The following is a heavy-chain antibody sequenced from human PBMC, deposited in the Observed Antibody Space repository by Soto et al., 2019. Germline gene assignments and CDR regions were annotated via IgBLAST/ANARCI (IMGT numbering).Heavy chain of an antibody. J-gene: IGHJ6*02. CDR3: XXXVXXXXXXXXXSLDV. CDR2: VSNNGGNK. CDR1: GFTFSTFG. Sequence: QVQLVESGGGVVQPGRSLRLSCAASGFTFSTFGMHWVRQAPGKXLXXVALVSNNGGNKYFADSVRGRFTISRDDSKNTVYLQMSSLXVDDTXXYYXXXXVXXXXXXXXXSLDVWGQGTTVTVSS. V-gene: IGHV3-30*03.